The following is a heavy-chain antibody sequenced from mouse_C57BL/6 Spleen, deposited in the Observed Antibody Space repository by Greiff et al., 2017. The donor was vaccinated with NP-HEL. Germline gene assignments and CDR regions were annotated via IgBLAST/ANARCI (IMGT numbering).Heavy chain of an antibody. D-gene: IGHD2-3*01. CDR3: TRMVTTYFDY. V-gene: IGHV6-6*01. Sequence: EVTLQESGGGLVQPGGSMKLSCAASGFTFSDAWMDWVRQSPEKGLEWVAEIRNKANNHATYYAESVKGRFTISRDDSKSSVYLQMNSLRAEDTGIYYCTRMVTTYFDYWGQGTTLTVSS. CDR2: IRNKANNHAT. J-gene: IGHJ2*01. CDR1: GFTFSDAW.